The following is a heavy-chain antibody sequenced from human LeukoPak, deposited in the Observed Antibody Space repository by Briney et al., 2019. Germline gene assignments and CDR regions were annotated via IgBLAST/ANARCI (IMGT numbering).Heavy chain of an antibody. CDR3: ARDGGSSDFDY. D-gene: IGHD6-13*01. Sequence: SSETLSLTCTVSGRSISSYYWSWIRQPPGKGLEWIGYIYYSGSTNYNPSLKSRVTISVDTSKNQFSLKLSSVTAADTAVYYCARDGGSSDFDYWGQGTLVTVSS. CDR2: IYYSGST. CDR1: GRSISSYY. J-gene: IGHJ4*02. V-gene: IGHV4-59*01.